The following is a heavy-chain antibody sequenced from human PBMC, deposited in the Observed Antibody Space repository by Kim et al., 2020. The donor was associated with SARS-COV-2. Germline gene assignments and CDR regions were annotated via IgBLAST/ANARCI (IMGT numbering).Heavy chain of an antibody. D-gene: IGHD2-2*01. CDR1: GFTFSSYG. CDR2: IWYDGSNK. CDR3: ARDKAVVPGTNWFDP. J-gene: IGHJ5*02. V-gene: IGHV3-33*01. Sequence: GGSLRLSCAASGFTFSSYGMHWVRQAPGKGLEWVAVIWYDGSNKYYADSVKGRFTISRDNSKNTLYLQMNSLRAEDTAVYYCARDKAVVPGTNWFDPWGQGTLVTVSS.